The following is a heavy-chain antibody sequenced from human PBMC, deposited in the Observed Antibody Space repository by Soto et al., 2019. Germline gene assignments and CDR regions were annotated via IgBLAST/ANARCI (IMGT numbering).Heavy chain of an antibody. CDR2: ISNRGTP. J-gene: IGHJ3*02. D-gene: IGHD2-8*01. CDR1: GDSISSDNYF. CDR3: AREVNVVALSDAFDI. Sequence: QVQLQESGPGLVKPSQTLSLICTVSGDSISSDNYFWSWIRQPPGQGLEWIGYISNRGTPYYNPSLKSRVTISLDTSKNRFSLDMYSVTAAHTAVYYCAREVNVVALSDAFDIWGQGTMVTVSS. V-gene: IGHV4-30-4*01.